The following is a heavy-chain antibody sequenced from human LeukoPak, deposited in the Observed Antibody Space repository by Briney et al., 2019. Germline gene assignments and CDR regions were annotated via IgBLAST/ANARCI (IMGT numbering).Heavy chain of an antibody. J-gene: IGHJ4*02. CDR3: ARDMYCYDSSGNY. Sequence: GGSLRLSCAASGFTFSSYNMNWVRQAPGKGLEWVANIKQDGSEKYYVDSVKGRFTISRDNAKNSLYLQMNSLRAEDTAVYYCARDMYCYDSSGNYWGQGTLVTVSS. CDR1: GFTFSSYN. D-gene: IGHD3-22*01. CDR2: IKQDGSEK. V-gene: IGHV3-7*01.